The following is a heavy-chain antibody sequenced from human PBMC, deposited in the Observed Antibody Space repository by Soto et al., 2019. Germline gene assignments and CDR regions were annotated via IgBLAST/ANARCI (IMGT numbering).Heavy chain of an antibody. J-gene: IGHJ4*01. CDR3: ASQLRDGYNLDKYYFDY. D-gene: IGHD5-12*01. CDR1: GGTSSSFA. V-gene: IGHV1-69*06. CDR2: IIPIFGTA. Sequence: HVQLVQSGADVKKPGSSVKVSCKSSGGTSSSFAINWVRQAPGQGLEWMGGIIPIFGTANYARKFQGRVTITADKSTSTAYMVLSSLRSEDTAVFYCASQLRDGYNLDKYYFDYWGHGTLVTVSS.